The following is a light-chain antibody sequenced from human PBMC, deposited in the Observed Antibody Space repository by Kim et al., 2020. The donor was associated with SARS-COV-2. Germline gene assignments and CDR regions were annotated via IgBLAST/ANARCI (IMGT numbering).Light chain of an antibody. Sequence: DIQMTQSPSTLSASVGDRVTITCRASQSISSWLAWYQQKPGKAPKVLIYKASTLESGVPSRFSGSESGTEFTLTISSLQPDDFATYYCQQYNSSPWTFGQGTKVDIK. V-gene: IGKV1-5*03. CDR3: QQYNSSPWT. J-gene: IGKJ1*01. CDR1: QSISSW. CDR2: KAS.